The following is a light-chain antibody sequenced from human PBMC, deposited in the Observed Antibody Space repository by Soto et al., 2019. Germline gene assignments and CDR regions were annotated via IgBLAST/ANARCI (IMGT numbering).Light chain of an antibody. CDR1: QIVSSTY. Sequence: EIVLTQSPGTLSLSPGERATLSCRASQIVSSTYLAWFQQKAGQAPRLLIYGASNRATGIPDRFSGSGSGTDFTLTISGLEPEDFALYYCQKYGVTPPNTFGGGTKVDIK. J-gene: IGKJ4*01. V-gene: IGKV3-20*01. CDR3: QKYGVTPPNT. CDR2: GAS.